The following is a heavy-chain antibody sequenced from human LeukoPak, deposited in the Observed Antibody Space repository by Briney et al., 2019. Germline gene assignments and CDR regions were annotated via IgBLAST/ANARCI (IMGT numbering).Heavy chain of an antibody. Sequence: SETLSLTCAVCGGSFSGYYWSWIRQPPGKGLEWIGEINHSGSTNYNPSLKSRVTISVDTSKNQFSLKLSSVTAADTAVYYCARGPRSSWYPIDYWGQGTLVTVSS. CDR2: INHSGST. D-gene: IGHD6-13*01. V-gene: IGHV4-34*01. CDR1: GGSFSGYY. CDR3: ARGPRSSWYPIDY. J-gene: IGHJ4*02.